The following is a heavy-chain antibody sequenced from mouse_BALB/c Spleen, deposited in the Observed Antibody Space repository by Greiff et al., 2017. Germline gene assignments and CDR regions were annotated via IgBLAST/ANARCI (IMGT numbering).Heavy chain of an antibody. CDR3: ARYYGSSYAWLAY. CDR2: INPYNGDT. J-gene: IGHJ3*01. CDR1: GYSFTGYF. V-gene: IGHV1-20*02. Sequence: EVKLQESGPELVKPGASVKISCKASGYSFTGYFMNWVLQSHGKSLEWIGRINPYNGDTFYNQKFKGKATLTVYKSSSTAHMELRSLASEDSAVYYCARYYGSSYAWLAYWGQGTLVTVAA. D-gene: IGHD1-1*01.